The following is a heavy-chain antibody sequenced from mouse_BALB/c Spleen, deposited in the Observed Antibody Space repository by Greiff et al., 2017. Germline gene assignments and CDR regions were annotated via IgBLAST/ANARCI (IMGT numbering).Heavy chain of an antibody. Sequence: VKLMESGPGLVAPSQSLSITCTVSGFSLTGYGVNWVRQPPGKGLEWLGMIWGDGSTDYNSALKSRLSISKDNSKRQGCLKMNSLQTDDTARYYCARVIYYYGSNYAMDYWGQGTSVTVSS. D-gene: IGHD1-1*01. J-gene: IGHJ4*01. V-gene: IGHV2-6-7*01. CDR3: ARVIYYYGSNYAMDY. CDR2: IWGDGST. CDR1: GFSLTGYG.